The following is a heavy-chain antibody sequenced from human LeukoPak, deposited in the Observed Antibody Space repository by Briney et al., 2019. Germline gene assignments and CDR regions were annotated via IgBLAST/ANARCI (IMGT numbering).Heavy chain of an antibody. Sequence: SETLSLTCAVYGGSFSGYYWSWIRQPPGKGLEWIGEINHSGSTNYNPSLKSRVTISVDTSKNQFSLKLSSVTAADTAVYYCARVKVVAAVYNWFDPWGQGTLVTVSS. CDR1: GGSFSGYY. J-gene: IGHJ5*02. D-gene: IGHD2-15*01. V-gene: IGHV4-34*01. CDR2: INHSGST. CDR3: ARVKVVAAVYNWFDP.